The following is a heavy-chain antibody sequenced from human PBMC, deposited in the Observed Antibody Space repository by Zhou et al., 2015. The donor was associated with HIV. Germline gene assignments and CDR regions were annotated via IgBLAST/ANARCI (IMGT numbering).Heavy chain of an antibody. V-gene: IGHV1-18*01. CDR2: ISAYNGNT. D-gene: IGHD6-19*01. J-gene: IGHJ4*02. CDR3: ARAEQWLVLWYYFDY. CDR1: GYTFTSYD. Sequence: QVQLVQSGAEVKKPGASVKVSCQASGYTFTSYDINWVRQAAGQGLEWMGWISAYNGNTNYAQKLQGRVTMTTDTSTSTAYMELRSLRSDDTAVYYCARAEQWLVLWYYFDYWGQGTLVTVSS.